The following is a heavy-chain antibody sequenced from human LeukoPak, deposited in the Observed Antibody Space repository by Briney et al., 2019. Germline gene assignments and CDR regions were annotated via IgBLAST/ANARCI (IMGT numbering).Heavy chain of an antibody. CDR1: GFTFSSDG. V-gene: IGHV3-33*01. Sequence: GGSLRLSCAAAGFTFSSDGRGWGGQGGGKGLEWVAVIWYDGSNKYYADSVKGRFTISRDNSKNTLYLQMNSLRAEDTAVYYCARVPTAWGQGTLVTVSS. J-gene: IGHJ5*02. CDR3: ARVPTA. CDR2: IWYDGSNK.